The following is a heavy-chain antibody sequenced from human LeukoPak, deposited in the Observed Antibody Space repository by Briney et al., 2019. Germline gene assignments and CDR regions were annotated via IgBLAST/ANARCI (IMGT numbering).Heavy chain of an antibody. CDR3: ARRYSSRPFDY. CDR2: INHSGST. V-gene: IGHV4-34*01. J-gene: IGHJ4*02. CDR1: GGSFSGYY. D-gene: IGHD6-13*01. Sequence: SETLSLTCAVYGGSFSGYYWSWIRQPPGKGLEWIGEINHSGSTNYNPSLKSRVTISVDTSKNQFSLKLSSVTAADTAVYYCARRYSSRPFDYWGQGTLVSVSS.